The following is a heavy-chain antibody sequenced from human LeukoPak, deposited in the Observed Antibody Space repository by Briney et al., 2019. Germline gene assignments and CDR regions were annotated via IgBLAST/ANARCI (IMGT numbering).Heavy chain of an antibody. CDR1: GFSLTTSGVG. CDR3: SHRGVLIPYFDY. Sequence: ESGPTLVKPTQTLTLTCSFSGFSLTTSGVGVGWIRQPPGKALEWLAPIYWDDDKRYSPSLKSRLTITKDTSKNQVVLTMTNMDPVGTATYYCSHRGVLIPYFDYWGQGALVTVSS. J-gene: IGHJ4*02. CDR2: IYWDDDK. V-gene: IGHV2-5*02. D-gene: IGHD3-16*01.